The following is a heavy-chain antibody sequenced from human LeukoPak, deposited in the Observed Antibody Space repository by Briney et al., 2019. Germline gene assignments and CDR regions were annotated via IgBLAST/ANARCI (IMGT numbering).Heavy chain of an antibody. D-gene: IGHD5-18*01. CDR2: IKKDGSEK. V-gene: IGHV3-7*04. CDR1: GFTFTTYW. J-gene: IGHJ2*01. Sequence: PGGSLRLSCAASGFTFTTYWMSWVRQAPGKGPEWVANIKKDGSEKYYVDSVKGRFTISKDNAKNSLYLQMNSLRAEDTAVYYCARLGAYSYGYASWYFDLWGRGTPVTVSS. CDR3: ARLGAYSYGYASWYFDL.